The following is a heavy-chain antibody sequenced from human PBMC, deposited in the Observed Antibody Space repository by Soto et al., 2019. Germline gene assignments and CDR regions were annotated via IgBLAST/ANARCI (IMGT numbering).Heavy chain of an antibody. D-gene: IGHD2-2*01. CDR1: GYSFTSYW. CDR2: IDPSDSYT. V-gene: IGHV5-10-1*01. Sequence: GESLKISCKGSGYSFTSYWISWVRQMPGKGLEWMGRIDPSDSYTNYSPSFQGHITISADKSISTAYLQWSSLKASDTAMYYCARKDLVVVPAARGVVYYYYGMDVWGQGITVTVSS. CDR3: ARKDLVVVPAARGVVYYYYGMDV. J-gene: IGHJ6*02.